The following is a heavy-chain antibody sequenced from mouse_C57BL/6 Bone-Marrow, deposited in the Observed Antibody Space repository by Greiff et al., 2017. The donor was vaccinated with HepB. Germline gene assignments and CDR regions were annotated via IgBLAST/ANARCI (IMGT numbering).Heavy chain of an antibody. Sequence: EVHLVESGGGLVKPGGSLKLSCAASGFTFSSYAMSWVRQTPEKRLEWVATISDGGSYTYYPDNVKGRFTISRDNAKNNLYLQMSHLKSEDTAMYYCARGGRWLLPYAMDYWGQGTSVTVSS. V-gene: IGHV5-4*01. CDR1: GFTFSSYA. CDR2: ISDGGSYT. CDR3: ARGGRWLLPYAMDY. J-gene: IGHJ4*01. D-gene: IGHD2-3*01.